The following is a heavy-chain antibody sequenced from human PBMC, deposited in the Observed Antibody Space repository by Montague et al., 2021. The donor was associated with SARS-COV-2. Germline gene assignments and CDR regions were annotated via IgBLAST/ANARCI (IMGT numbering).Heavy chain of an antibody. J-gene: IGHJ6*04. V-gene: IGHV4-39*01. CDR2: IHYSGST. CDR1: GGSISSSSYY. D-gene: IGHD1-26*01. Sequence: SETLSLTCAVSGGSISSSSYYWGWIRQPPGKGLEWIGSIHYSGSTYYNPSLKSRVSISVDTSKNQFSLKLGSVTAADTAVYYCARLWDTVYYYYGMDVWGKGTTVTVSS. CDR3: ARLWDTVYYYYGMDV.